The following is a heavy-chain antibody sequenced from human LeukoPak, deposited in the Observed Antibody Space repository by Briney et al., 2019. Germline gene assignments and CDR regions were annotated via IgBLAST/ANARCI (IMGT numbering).Heavy chain of an antibody. CDR3: ARVSLRAGVVIWVGPFDP. D-gene: IGHD3-3*01. J-gene: IGHJ5*02. CDR2: IIPIFGTA. CDR1: GGTFSSYA. Sequence: GASVKVSCKASGGTFSSYAISWVRQAPGQGLEWMGGIIPIFGTANYAQKFQGRVTITADESTSTAYMELSSLRSEDTAVYYCARVSLRAGVVIWVGPFDPWGQGTLVTVSS. V-gene: IGHV1-69*13.